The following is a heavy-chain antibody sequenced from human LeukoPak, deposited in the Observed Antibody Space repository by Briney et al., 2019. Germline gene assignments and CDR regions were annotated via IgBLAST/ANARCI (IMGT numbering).Heavy chain of an antibody. Sequence: GRSLRLSCAASGFTFSSFGMHWVRQAPGKGLEWVAVIWNDGSNNCYADSVKGRFTISRDNAKNTLYLQMDSLRPEDTAVYYCASSMAYNCLDYWGQGTLVTVSS. J-gene: IGHJ4*02. CDR3: ASSMAYNCLDY. D-gene: IGHD5-24*01. CDR1: GFTFSSFG. CDR2: IWNDGSNN. V-gene: IGHV3-33*01.